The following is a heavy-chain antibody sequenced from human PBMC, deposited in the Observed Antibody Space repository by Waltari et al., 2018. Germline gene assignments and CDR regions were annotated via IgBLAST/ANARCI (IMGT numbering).Heavy chain of an antibody. Sequence: EVPLVESGGGLVQPGGSLRLSCAASGFTFSSYWMTWVRQAPGKGLEWVANIKQDGSEKYYVDAVKGRFTISRDNAKNSLYLQMNSRRAEDTAVYYCARDAVGAIIIDYWGQGTLVTVSS. CDR3: ARDAVGAIIIDY. J-gene: IGHJ4*02. D-gene: IGHD1-26*01. CDR2: IKQDGSEK. CDR1: GFTFSSYW. V-gene: IGHV3-7*01.